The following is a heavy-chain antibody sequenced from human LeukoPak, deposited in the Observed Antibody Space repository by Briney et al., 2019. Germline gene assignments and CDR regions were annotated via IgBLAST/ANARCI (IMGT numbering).Heavy chain of an antibody. J-gene: IGHJ5*02. D-gene: IGHD3-10*01. CDR2: IYHTGST. CDR3: ARPIRSRDNNWFDP. Sequence: SETLSLTCTVSGGSFSSTSYYWGWIRQPPGKGLEWIANIYHTGSTYYNPSLKSRVTISVDTSANQFSLKLNSVTAADTAVYYCARPIRSRDNNWFDPWGQGTLVIVSS. CDR1: GGSFSSTSYY. V-gene: IGHV4-39*01.